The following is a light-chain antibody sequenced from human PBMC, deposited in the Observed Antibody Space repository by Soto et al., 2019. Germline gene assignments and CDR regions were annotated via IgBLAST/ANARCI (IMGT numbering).Light chain of an antibody. V-gene: IGLV2-14*01. CDR1: SSDVGGYNY. J-gene: IGLJ3*02. CDR2: EVS. Sequence: QSVLTQPASVSGSPGQSITISCTGTSSDVGGYNYVSWYQQHPGKAPKLMIYEVSNRPSGVSNRFSGSKSGNTASLTISGLQAEDEADYYCRSYTSSSTGVFGGGTKVTVL. CDR3: RSYTSSSTGV.